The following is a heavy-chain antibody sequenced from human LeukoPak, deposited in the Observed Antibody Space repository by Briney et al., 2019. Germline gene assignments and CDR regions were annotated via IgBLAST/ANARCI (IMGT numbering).Heavy chain of an antibody. Sequence: GGSLRLSCAVSGFTFSSYCMSWVRQAPGKGLEWVANIKHDGSEKYYVDSVKGRFTISRDNAKNSLYLQMNSLRAEDTAVYYCARDRDYDFWSGYLYYYYYYMDDWGKGTTVTVSS. CDR3: ARDRDYDFWSGYLYYYYYYMDD. V-gene: IGHV3-7*01. CDR1: GFTFSSYC. CDR2: IKHDGSEK. J-gene: IGHJ6*03. D-gene: IGHD3-3*01.